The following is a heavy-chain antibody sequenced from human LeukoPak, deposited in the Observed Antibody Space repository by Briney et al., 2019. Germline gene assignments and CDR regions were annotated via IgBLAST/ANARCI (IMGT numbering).Heavy chain of an antibody. J-gene: IGHJ4*02. CDR1: GFTFSSYE. CDR3: ARIGYDWNLFDF. D-gene: IGHD1-20*01. V-gene: IGHV3-48*03. CDR2: IGSSGRAI. Sequence: GSLRLSCAASGFTFSSYEMNWVRQAPGQGLEWISYIGSSGRAIYYADSGKGRFTISRDNAKNSLYLQMDSLRAEDTAVYYCARIGYDWNLFDFWGQGTLVTVSS.